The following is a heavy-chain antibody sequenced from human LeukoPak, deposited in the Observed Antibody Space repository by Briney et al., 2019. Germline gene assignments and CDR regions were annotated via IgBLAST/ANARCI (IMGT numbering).Heavy chain of an antibody. V-gene: IGHV3-11*01. CDR3: ARDYSNWNFDY. Sequence: GGSLRLSCAASGFTFSDYYMNWIRQAPGKGLEWISYVSSTGSTIYYADSVKGRFTISRDNAKNSLYLQMNSLRAEDTAVYYCARDYSNWNFDYWGQGTLVTVSS. D-gene: IGHD4-4*01. CDR2: VSSTGSTI. CDR1: GFTFSDYY. J-gene: IGHJ4*02.